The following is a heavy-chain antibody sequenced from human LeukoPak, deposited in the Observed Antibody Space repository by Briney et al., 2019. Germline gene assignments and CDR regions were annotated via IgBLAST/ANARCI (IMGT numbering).Heavy chain of an antibody. CDR1: GYTFTSYG. V-gene: IGHV1-18*01. CDR3: ARGWSYSSSSLYYYYGMDV. Sequence: ASVKVSCKASGYTFTSYGISWVRQAPGRGLEWMGWISAYNGNTNYAQKLQGRVTMTTDTSTSTAYMELRSLRSEDTAVYYCARGWSYSSSSLYYYYGMDVWGQGTTVTVSS. J-gene: IGHJ6*02. D-gene: IGHD6-6*01. CDR2: ISAYNGNT.